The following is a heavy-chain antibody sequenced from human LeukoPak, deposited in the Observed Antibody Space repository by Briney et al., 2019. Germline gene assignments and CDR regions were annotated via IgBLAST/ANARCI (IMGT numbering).Heavy chain of an antibody. Sequence: GESLKISCKGSGYSFPNYWIAWVRQRPGKVLELMGIIYPADSDARYSPSSQGQVTITADKSTTTAFLQWSSLRASDTAMHYCARLIGACSTTTRYANYCGQRTLVTASS. CDR3: ARLIGACSTTTRYANY. CDR2: IYPADSDA. V-gene: IGHV5-51*01. D-gene: IGHD2-2*01. CDR1: GYSFPNYW. J-gene: IGHJ4*02.